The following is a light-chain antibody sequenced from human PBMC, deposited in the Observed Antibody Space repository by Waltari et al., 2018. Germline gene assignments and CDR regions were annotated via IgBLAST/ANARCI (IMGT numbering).Light chain of an antibody. CDR2: LAS. V-gene: IGKV1-5*03. CDR3: QQYSTSSLYT. Sequence: IQLTQSPATLSASVGDSVTTTCRASQSVSRWLAWYQQKPGKAPKFLIYLASTLESGVPSRFSGSGSGTEFTLTISSLQPDDFATYYCQQYSTSSLYTFGQGTKLEI. CDR1: QSVSRW. J-gene: IGKJ2*01.